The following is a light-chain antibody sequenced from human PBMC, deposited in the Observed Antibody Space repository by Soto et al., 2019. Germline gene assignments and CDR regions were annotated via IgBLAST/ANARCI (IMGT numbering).Light chain of an antibody. CDR2: DAY. CDR1: QSISGT. Sequence: EIVMTQSPATLSVSPGGRATLSCRASQSISGTLAWYQQKPGQAPRLLIYDAYNRATGIPDRFSASGSGTDFTLTISRLDPEDFAVYYCQQYGNSPLTFGGGTKVDIK. J-gene: IGKJ4*01. CDR3: QQYGNSPLT. V-gene: IGKV3-20*01.